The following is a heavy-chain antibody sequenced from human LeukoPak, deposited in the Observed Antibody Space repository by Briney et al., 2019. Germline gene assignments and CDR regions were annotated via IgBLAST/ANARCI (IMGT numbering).Heavy chain of an antibody. CDR2: IYYSGST. D-gene: IGHD3-22*01. CDR3: ARVDPMIVVGGAFDI. V-gene: IGHV4-31*03. J-gene: IGHJ3*02. CDR1: GSSISSGGYY. Sequence: SETLSLTCTVSGSSISSGGYYWSWIRQHPGKGLEWIGYIYYSGSTYYNPSLKSRVTISVDTSKNQFSLKLSSVTAADTAVYYCARVDPMIVVGGAFDIWGQGTMVTVSS.